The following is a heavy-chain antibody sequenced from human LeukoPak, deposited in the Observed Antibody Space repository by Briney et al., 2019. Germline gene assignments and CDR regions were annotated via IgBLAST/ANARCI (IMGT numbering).Heavy chain of an antibody. J-gene: IGHJ6*03. CDR1: GYTFTGYY. D-gene: IGHD2-2*02. V-gene: IGHV1-2*02. Sequence: APVKVSCKASGYTFTGYYMHWVRQAPGQGLEWMGWINPNSGGTNYAQKFQGRVTMTRDTSISTAYMELSRLRSDDTAVYYCARDRSEYCSSTSCYKGYYYYMDVWGKGTTVTVSS. CDR2: INPNSGGT. CDR3: ARDRSEYCSSTSCYKGYYYYMDV.